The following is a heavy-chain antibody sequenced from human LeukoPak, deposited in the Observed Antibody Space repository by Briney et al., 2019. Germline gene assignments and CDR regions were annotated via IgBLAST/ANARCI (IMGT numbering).Heavy chain of an antibody. J-gene: IGHJ6*02. CDR1: GYTFTNLD. CDR2: MSPNSGDT. CDR3: ASNPPNTGDFYY. D-gene: IGHD1-1*01. V-gene: IGHV1-8*01. Sequence: GASVKVSCKTSGYTFTNLDINWLRQAPGQGLEWMGWMSPNSGDTGYAQKFQGRVSMTRDIFKSTAYMELSSLRSEDTAIYYCASNPPNTGDFYYWGQGTTVTVSS.